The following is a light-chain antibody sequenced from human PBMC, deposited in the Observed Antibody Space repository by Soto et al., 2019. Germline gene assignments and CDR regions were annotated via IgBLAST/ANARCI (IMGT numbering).Light chain of an antibody. J-gene: IGKJ5*01. CDR2: KAS. Sequence: RQNINTWLAWYQQKPGKAPKLLILKASSLESGVPSRFSGSGSGTDFARTSSSLQAEDFLPYRCPHPNSCPLPFGEGTRLEIK. CDR3: PHPNSCPLP. CDR1: QNINTW. V-gene: IGKV1-5*03.